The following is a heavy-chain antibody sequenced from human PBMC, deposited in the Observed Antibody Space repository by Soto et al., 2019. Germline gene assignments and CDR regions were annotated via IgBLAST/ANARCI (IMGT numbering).Heavy chain of an antibody. Sequence: PSETLSLTCTVSGGSISSSSYYWGWIRQPPGKGLEWIGSIYYSGSTYYNPSLKSRVTISVDTSKNQFSLKLSSVTAADTAVYYCARLGITISLYGMDVWGQGTTVTVSS. D-gene: IGHD3-9*01. J-gene: IGHJ6*02. CDR3: ARLGITISLYGMDV. CDR2: IYYSGST. CDR1: GGSISSSSYY. V-gene: IGHV4-39*01.